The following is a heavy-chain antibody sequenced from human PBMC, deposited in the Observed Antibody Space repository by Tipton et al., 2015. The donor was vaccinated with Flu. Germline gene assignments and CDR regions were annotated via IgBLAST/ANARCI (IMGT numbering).Heavy chain of an antibody. V-gene: IGHV5-51*01. CDR2: IYPGDSDT. J-gene: IGHJ4*02. D-gene: IGHD2-2*02. CDR1: GNSFSNYW. CDR3: ARQDCSSSACYIDY. Sequence: QLVQSGAEVKKPGESLKISCKGSGNSFSNYWIAWVRQMPGKGLEWMGLIYPGDSDTRYSPSFQGHVTISADKSVSTVYLQWSSLKASDSAIYYCARQDCSSSACYIDYWGQGTLVTVSS.